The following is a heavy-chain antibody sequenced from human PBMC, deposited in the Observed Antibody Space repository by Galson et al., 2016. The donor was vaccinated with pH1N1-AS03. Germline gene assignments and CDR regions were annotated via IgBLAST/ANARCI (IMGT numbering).Heavy chain of an antibody. CDR3: AREAEHYYYALDV. CDR2: ISSDGDT. J-gene: IGHJ6*02. CDR1: GFTFSSYS. V-gene: IGHV3-64*02. Sequence: SLRLSCAASGFTFSSYSIHWVRQAPGKGLEYVSAISSDGDTYYTDSVKGRFTISRDKSKNTVYLQMDSLRPEDVAVYYCAREAEHYYYALDVWGQGTTVTVSS.